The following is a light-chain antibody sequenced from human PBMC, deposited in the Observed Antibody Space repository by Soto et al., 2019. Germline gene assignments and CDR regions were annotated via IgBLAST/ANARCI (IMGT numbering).Light chain of an antibody. V-gene: IGKV1-9*01. CDR3: QQLNSDPFT. CDR1: QGIRSY. CDR2: LAS. J-gene: IGKJ3*01. Sequence: IQLTQSPSSLSASVGDRVTITCRASQGIRSYLAWYQQKPGKAPKLLIYLASTLQSGVPSRFSGSGSGTDFPLTISSLQPEDFATYFCQQLNSDPFTFGPGTKVDFK.